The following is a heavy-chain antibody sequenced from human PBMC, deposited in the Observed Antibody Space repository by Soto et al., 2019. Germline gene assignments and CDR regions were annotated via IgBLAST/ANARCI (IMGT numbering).Heavy chain of an antibody. Sequence: WWSLRLSCGASGFTFSRYAMSSVRQATGKGLEWASAISGSGGSTYYADSVKGRFTISRDNSKNTLYLQMNSLRAEDKDVYYCAKDQAGTFDYWGQGTMVTVSS. D-gene: IGHD1-1*01. CDR2: ISGSGGST. CDR3: AKDQAGTFDY. V-gene: IGHV3-23*01. CDR1: GFTFSRYA. J-gene: IGHJ4*02.